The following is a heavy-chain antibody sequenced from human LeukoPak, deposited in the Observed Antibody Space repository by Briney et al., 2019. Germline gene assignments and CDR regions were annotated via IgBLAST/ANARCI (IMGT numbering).Heavy chain of an antibody. CDR1: GGSIISYY. CDR2: IYTSGST. J-gene: IGHJ5*02. CDR3: ARERGIAAAGLSNWFDP. Sequence: SETLSVTSTDSGGSIISYYWSWIRQPAGKGLEWIGRIYTSGSTNYNPSLKSRVTMSADTSKNQFSLKLSSVTAADTAVYYCARERGIAAAGLSNWFDPWGQGTLVTVSS. D-gene: IGHD6-13*01. V-gene: IGHV4-4*07.